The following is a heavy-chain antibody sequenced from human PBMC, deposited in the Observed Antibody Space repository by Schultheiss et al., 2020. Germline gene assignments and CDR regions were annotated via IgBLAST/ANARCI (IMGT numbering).Heavy chain of an antibody. CDR3: AREGYNYGYWGGVDY. J-gene: IGHJ4*02. V-gene: IGHV3-30-3*01. CDR2: ISYDGSNE. Sequence: GGSLRLSCAASGFTFGSYAMHWVRQAPGKGLEWVAVISYDGSNEYYADSVKGRFTISRDNSKNTLYLQVNSLRAEDTAVYYCAREGYNYGYWGGVDYWGQGTLVTVSS. D-gene: IGHD5-18*01. CDR1: GFTFGSYA.